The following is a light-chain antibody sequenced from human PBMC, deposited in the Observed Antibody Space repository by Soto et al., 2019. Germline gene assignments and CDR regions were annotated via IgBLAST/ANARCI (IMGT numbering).Light chain of an antibody. CDR1: ETLISF. V-gene: IGKV3-15*01. Sequence: EIVLTQSPATLSVSPGERVTLSCRASETLISFLAWYQQKPGQAPRLLIYGASTTATGVPARFSGSGSATDFILTISSLQSEDFAVYYFQSYKDWPFAVGQGTKLEI. CDR2: GAS. J-gene: IGKJ2*01. CDR3: QSYKDWPFA.